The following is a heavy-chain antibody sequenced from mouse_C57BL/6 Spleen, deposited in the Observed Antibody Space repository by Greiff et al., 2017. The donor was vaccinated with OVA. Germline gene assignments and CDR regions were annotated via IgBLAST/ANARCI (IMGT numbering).Heavy chain of an antibody. CDR1: GYTFTSYW. CDR2: IDPSDSYT. Sequence: VQLQQPGAELVMPGASVKLSCKASGYTFTSYWMHWVKQRPGQGLEWIGEIDPSDSYTNYNQKFKGKSTLTVDKSSSTAYMPLSSLTSEDSAVYYCARRGGSSPYAMDYWGQGTSVTVSS. J-gene: IGHJ4*01. D-gene: IGHD1-1*01. CDR3: ARRGGSSPYAMDY. V-gene: IGHV1-69*01.